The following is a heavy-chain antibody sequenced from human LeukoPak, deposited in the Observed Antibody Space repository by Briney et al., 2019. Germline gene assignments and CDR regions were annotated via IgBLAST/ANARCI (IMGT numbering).Heavy chain of an antibody. D-gene: IGHD5-12*01. Sequence: PGGSLRLSCTAYGFTLSTYKMNWVRQAPCKGREWVAYIDTRSSVIYYADFVRGRFTISRDHAQNSLYLEMNSLRDDDTAMYYRMRDVTGYPYWGPGTQVIVSS. CDR2: IDTRSSVI. J-gene: IGHJ4*02. CDR1: GFTLSTYK. CDR3: MRDVTGYPY. V-gene: IGHV3-48*02.